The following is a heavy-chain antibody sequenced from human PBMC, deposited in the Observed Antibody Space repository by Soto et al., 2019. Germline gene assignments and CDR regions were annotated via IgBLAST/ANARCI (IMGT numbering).Heavy chain of an antibody. D-gene: IGHD5-18*01. J-gene: IGHJ4*02. CDR1: GFTFSSYD. CDR2: ISDSGGIT. Sequence: GGSLRLSCAASGFTFSSYDMIWVRHSPVKGLEWVSIISDSGGITYYADSVKGRFTISRDNSKNTLDLQMNSLRGEDTAVYYCAKRFAYSSGPFEYWGRGTLVTVSS. CDR3: AKRFAYSSGPFEY. V-gene: IGHV3-23*01.